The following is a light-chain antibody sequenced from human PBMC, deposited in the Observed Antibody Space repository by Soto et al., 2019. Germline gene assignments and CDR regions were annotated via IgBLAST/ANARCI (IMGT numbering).Light chain of an antibody. CDR2: AAS. J-gene: IGKJ1*01. CDR3: QQTYTAPGT. CDR1: QTIKTY. V-gene: IGKV1-39*01. Sequence: DIQMTQSPSPLSASVGDSVTITCRASQTIKTYLNWYRHKPGKAPELLIYAASRLQSGVASRFRGSGSGKYFILTISSLPPDDLATYYCQQTYTAPGTFGQGTKVEI.